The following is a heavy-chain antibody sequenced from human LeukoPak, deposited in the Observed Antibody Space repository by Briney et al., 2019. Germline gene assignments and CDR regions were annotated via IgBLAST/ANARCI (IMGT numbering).Heavy chain of an antibody. D-gene: IGHD6-13*01. Sequence: GGSLRLSCAASGFTFDDYAMHWVRHAPGKGLEWVSLISGDGGSTYYADSVKGRFTISRDNSKNSLYLQMNSLTTEDTAFYYCAKVRASSSWYHCGYWGQGTLVTVSS. CDR2: ISGDGGST. CDR3: AKVRASSSWYHCGY. J-gene: IGHJ4*02. CDR1: GFTFDDYA. V-gene: IGHV3-43*02.